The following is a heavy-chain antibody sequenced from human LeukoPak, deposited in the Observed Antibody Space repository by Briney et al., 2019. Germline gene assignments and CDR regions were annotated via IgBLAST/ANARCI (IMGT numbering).Heavy chain of an antibody. D-gene: IGHD4-17*01. CDR1: GFSFSRYG. J-gene: IGHJ4*02. CDR2: ISDDGRNK. Sequence: PGGSLRLSCAASGFSFSRYGMHWVRQAPGKGLEWVGVISDDGRNKKYADSAKGRFTISRDNSKDTLYLQMSSLRDEDTAVYYCAKRPSDYGDYVTYFDYWGQGTLVTVSS. V-gene: IGHV3-30*18. CDR3: AKRPSDYGDYVTYFDY.